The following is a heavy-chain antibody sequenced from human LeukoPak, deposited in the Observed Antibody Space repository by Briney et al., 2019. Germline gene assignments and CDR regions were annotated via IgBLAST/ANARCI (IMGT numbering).Heavy chain of an antibody. D-gene: IGHD2-21*02. CDR2: ISGSGGST. CDR3: AKEKVTTILRLDAFDI. V-gene: IGHV3-23*01. CDR1: GFTFSSYA. Sequence: GGSLRLSCAASGFTFSSYAMSWVRQAPGKGLEWVSAISGSGGSTYYADSVKGRFTISRDNSKNTLYLQMNSLRAEDTAVYYCAKEKVTTILRLDAFDIWGQGTMVTVSS. J-gene: IGHJ3*02.